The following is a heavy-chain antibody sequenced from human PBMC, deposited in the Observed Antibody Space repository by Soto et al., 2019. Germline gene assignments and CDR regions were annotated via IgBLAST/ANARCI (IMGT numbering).Heavy chain of an antibody. J-gene: IGHJ5*02. Sequence: SVKVSCKASGGTFSSYAISWVRQAPGQGLEWMGGIIPSYGTANYAQKFQGRVTITRDKSTSTAYMELSSLRSEDTAVYYCAIKRGIAAAVDWFDPWGQGTLVTVSS. CDR3: AIKRGIAAAVDWFDP. CDR1: GGTFSSYA. CDR2: IIPSYGTA. V-gene: IGHV1-69*05. D-gene: IGHD6-13*01.